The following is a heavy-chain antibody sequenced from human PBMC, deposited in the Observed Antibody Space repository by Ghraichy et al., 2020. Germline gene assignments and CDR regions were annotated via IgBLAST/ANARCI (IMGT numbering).Heavy chain of an antibody. CDR2: IYYSGST. CDR1: GGSISSGGYY. V-gene: IGHV4-31*03. D-gene: IGHD4-23*01. Sequence: SQTLSLTCTVSGGSISSGGYYWSWIRQHPGKGLEWIGYIYYSGSTYYNPSLKSRVTISVDTSKNQFSLKLSSVTAADTAVYYCARGDYGGNSHSAFVDYWGQGTLVTVSS. J-gene: IGHJ4*02. CDR3: ARGDYGGNSHSAFVDY.